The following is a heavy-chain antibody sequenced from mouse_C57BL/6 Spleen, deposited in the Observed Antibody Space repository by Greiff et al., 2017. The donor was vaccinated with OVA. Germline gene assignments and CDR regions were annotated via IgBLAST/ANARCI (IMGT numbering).Heavy chain of an antibody. V-gene: IGHV1-82*01. CDR3: ARMRGNPYYFDY. CDR2: IYPGDGDT. J-gene: IGHJ2*01. CDR1: GYAFSSSW. Sequence: QVQLQQSGPELVKPGASVKISCKASGYAFSSSWMNWVKQRPGKGLEWIGRIYPGDGDTNYNGKFKGKATLTADKSSSTAYMQLSSLTSEDSAVYFCARMRGNPYYFDYWGQGTTLTVSS.